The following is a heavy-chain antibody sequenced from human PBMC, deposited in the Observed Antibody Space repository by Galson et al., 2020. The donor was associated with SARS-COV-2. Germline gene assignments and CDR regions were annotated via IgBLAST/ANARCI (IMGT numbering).Heavy chain of an antibody. CDR1: GITVSSNY. CDR3: ARVVPAAIPYYFDY. CDR2: IYSGGST. J-gene: IGHJ4*02. V-gene: IGHV3-53*01. Sequence: GVSLKISCAASGITVSSNYMSWVRQAPGKGLEWVSVIYSGGSTYYPDSVKGRFTISRDNAKNTLYLQMNSLRAEDTAVYYCARVVPAAIPYYFDYWGQGTLVTVSS. D-gene: IGHD2-2*01.